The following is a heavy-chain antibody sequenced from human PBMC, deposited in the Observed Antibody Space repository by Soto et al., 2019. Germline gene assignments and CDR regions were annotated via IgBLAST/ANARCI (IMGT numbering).Heavy chain of an antibody. CDR2: IIPIFGTA. CDR3: ARSDPAYYYDSSGYYDAFDI. D-gene: IGHD3-22*01. J-gene: IGHJ3*02. CDR1: GGTFSSYA. Sequence: VKVSCKASGGTFSSYAISWVRQAPGQGLEWMGGIIPIFGTANYAQKFQGRVTITADESTSTAYMELSSLRSEDTAVYYCARSDPAYYYDSSGYYDAFDIWGQGTMVTVSS. V-gene: IGHV1-69*13.